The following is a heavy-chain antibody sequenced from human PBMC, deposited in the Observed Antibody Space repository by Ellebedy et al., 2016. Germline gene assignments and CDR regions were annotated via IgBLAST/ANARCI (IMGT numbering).Heavy chain of an antibody. CDR2: IKQDGSEK. V-gene: IGHV3-7*01. D-gene: IGHD2-15*01. CDR3: ASVYCSGGSCYSPYYYGMDV. CDR1: GFTFSSYD. J-gene: IGHJ6*02. Sequence: GGSLRLXXAASGFTFSSYDMSWVRQAPGKGLEWVANIKQDGSEKYYVGSVKGRFTISRDNAKNSLYLQMNSLRAEDTAVYYCASVYCSGGSCYSPYYYGMDVWGQGTTVTVSS.